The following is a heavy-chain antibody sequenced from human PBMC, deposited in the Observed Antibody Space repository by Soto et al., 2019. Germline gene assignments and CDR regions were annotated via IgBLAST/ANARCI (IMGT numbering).Heavy chain of an antibody. CDR3: AKSFTPLPGSLMGVLYFDL. J-gene: IGHJ4*02. CDR2: FSASGGGS. D-gene: IGHD1-26*01. CDR1: GLTFSSYS. Sequence: PGGSLRLSCAASGLTFSSYSMSWVRQAPGKGLEWVSAFSASGGGSYYADSVVGRFSISRDNSKNTLHLQMNSLRAEDTAVYYCAKSFTPLPGSLMGVLYFDLWGLGTLVTVSS. V-gene: IGHV3-23*01.